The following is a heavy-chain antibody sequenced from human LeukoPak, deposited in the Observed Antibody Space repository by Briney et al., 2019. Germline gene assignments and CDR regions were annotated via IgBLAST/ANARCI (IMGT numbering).Heavy chain of an antibody. Sequence: PGGSLRLSCAASGFTFSSNGMHWVRQAPGKGLEWVAHIQNDGNNKKYAVSVKGRFTISRDNSKNTLYLQMNSLRIDDTAVYYCARDWGTSSLYRVNWGQGTLVTVSS. V-gene: IGHV3-30*02. D-gene: IGHD6-6*01. J-gene: IGHJ4*02. CDR1: GFTFSSNG. CDR3: ARDWGTSSLYRVN. CDR2: IQNDGNNK.